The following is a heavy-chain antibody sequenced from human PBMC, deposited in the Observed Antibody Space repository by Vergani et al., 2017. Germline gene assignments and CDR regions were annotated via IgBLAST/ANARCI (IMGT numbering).Heavy chain of an antibody. Sequence: QVQLVESGGGVVQPGRSLRLSCAASGFTFSSYAMHWVRQAPGKGLEWVAVISYDGSNKYYADSVKGRFTISRDNSKNTLYLQMNSLRAEDTAVYYCARDRAEVYPLCYFDYWGQGTLVTVSS. CDR1: GFTFSSYA. J-gene: IGHJ4*02. CDR2: ISYDGSNK. V-gene: IGHV3-30-3*01. CDR3: ARDRAEVYPLCYFDY. D-gene: IGHD5/OR15-5a*01.